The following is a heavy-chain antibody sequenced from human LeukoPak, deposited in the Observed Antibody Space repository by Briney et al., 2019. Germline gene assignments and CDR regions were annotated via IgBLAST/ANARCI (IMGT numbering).Heavy chain of an antibody. CDR3: ARDWVDIVVVPAAIPFDP. D-gene: IGHD2-2*03. V-gene: IGHV3-7*01. CDR1: GFTFSSYW. CDR2: IKQDGSEK. Sequence: GGSLRLSCAASGFTFSSYWMSWVRQAPGKGLERVANIKQDGSEKYYVDSVKGRFTISRDNAKNSLYLQMNSLRAEDTAVYYCARDWVDIVVVPAAIPFDPWGQGTLVTVSS. J-gene: IGHJ5*02.